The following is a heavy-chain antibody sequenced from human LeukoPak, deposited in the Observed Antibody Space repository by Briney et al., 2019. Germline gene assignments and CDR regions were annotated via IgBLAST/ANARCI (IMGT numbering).Heavy chain of an antibody. V-gene: IGHV3-9*01. CDR1: GFTFDDYA. D-gene: IGHD3-10*01. Sequence: GRSLRLSCAASGFTFDDYAMHWVRQAPGKGLEWVSGISWNSGSIGYADSVKGRFTISRDNAKNSLYLQMNSLRAEDTALYYCAKVFRSWFGESAAFDIWGQGTMVTVSS. CDR3: AKVFRSWFGESAAFDI. J-gene: IGHJ3*02. CDR2: ISWNSGSI.